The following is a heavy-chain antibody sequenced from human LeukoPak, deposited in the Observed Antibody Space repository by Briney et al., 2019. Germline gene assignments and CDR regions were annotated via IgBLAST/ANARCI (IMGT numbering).Heavy chain of an antibody. V-gene: IGHV1-8*02. CDR3: ARGPQYGSSDYYYYMDV. CDR2: MNPDSRNT. Sequence: GASVKVSCKASGGTFSSYAISWVRQATGQGLEWMGWMNPDSRNTGYAQKFQGRVTMTRNTSISTAYMELSSLRSDDTALYYCARGPQYGSSDYYYYMDVWGKGTTVTVSS. D-gene: IGHD6-13*01. CDR1: GGTFSSYA. J-gene: IGHJ6*03.